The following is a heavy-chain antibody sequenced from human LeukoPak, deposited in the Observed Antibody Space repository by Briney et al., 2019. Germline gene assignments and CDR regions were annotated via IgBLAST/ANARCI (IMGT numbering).Heavy chain of an antibody. CDR1: GGSISSYY. CDR3: ARAALYYYYDSSGPFDY. V-gene: IGHV4-59*01. CDR2: IYYSGST. Sequence: PSETLSLTCTVSGGSISSYYWSWIRQPPGKGLEWIGYIYYSGSTNYNPSLKSRVTISVDTSKNQFSLKLSSVTAADTAVYYCARAALYYYYDSSGPFDYWGQGTLVTVSS. D-gene: IGHD3-22*01. J-gene: IGHJ4*02.